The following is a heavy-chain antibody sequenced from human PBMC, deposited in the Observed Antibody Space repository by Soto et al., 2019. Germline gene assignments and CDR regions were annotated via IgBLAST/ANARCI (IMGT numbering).Heavy chain of an antibody. Sequence: EGQLVEYGGGLVQPGASLRLSCAASGFTFSNYRMHWVRQAPGKGLVWVSRITSDGSGTNYAGSVKGRFTISRDNAKNTLFLQMNSLRAEDTAVYYCARDRLELTYDAFDIWGQGTTVTVSS. D-gene: IGHD1-7*01. CDR3: ARDRLELTYDAFDI. CDR2: ITSDGSGT. V-gene: IGHV3-74*01. CDR1: GFTFSNYR. J-gene: IGHJ3*02.